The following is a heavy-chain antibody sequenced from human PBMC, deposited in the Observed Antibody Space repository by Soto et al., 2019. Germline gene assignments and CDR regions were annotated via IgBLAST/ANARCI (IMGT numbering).Heavy chain of an antibody. D-gene: IGHD6-19*01. CDR3: ARERYQRRWQWLAGYFDY. CDR1: GGSISSYY. CDR2: IYYSGST. Sequence: SETLSLTCTVSGGSISSYYWSWIRQPPGKGLEWIGYIYYSGSTNYNPSLKSRVTISVDTSKNQFSLKLSSVTAADTAVYYCARERYQRRWQWLAGYFDYWGQGTLVTVSS. V-gene: IGHV4-59*01. J-gene: IGHJ4*02.